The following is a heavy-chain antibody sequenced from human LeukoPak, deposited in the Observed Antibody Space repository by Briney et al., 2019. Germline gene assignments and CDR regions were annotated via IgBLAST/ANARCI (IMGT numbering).Heavy chain of an antibody. V-gene: IGHV3-21*01. Sequence: GGSLRLSCAASGFTFGSYWMNWVRQAPGKGLEWVSSISSSSYIYYADSVKGRFTISRDNAKNSLYLQMNSLRAEDTAVYYCARARRIGIVGVHDAFDIWGQGTMVTVSS. D-gene: IGHD1-26*01. CDR1: GFTFGSYW. CDR2: ISSSSYI. J-gene: IGHJ3*02. CDR3: ARARRIGIVGVHDAFDI.